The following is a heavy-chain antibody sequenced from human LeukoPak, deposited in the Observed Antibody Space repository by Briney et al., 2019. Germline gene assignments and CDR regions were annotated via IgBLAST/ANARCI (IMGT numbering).Heavy chain of an antibody. CDR2: IYYSGST. D-gene: IGHD3-22*01. V-gene: IGHV4-31*03. J-gene: IGHJ4*02. CDR1: GGSISSGGYY. CDR3: ARESRMRYYDSSGSIDY. Sequence: PSQTLSLTCTVSGGSISSGGYYWSWIRQHPGKGLEWIGYIYYSGSTYYNPPLKSRVTISVDTSKNQFSLKLSSVTAADTAVYYCARESRMRYYDSSGSIDYWGQGTLVTVSS.